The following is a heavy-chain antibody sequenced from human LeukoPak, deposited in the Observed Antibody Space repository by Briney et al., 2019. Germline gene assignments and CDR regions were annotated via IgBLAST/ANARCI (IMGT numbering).Heavy chain of an antibody. CDR3: TTRRYSSGYFDY. V-gene: IGHV3-15*01. J-gene: IGHJ4*02. Sequence: GGSLRLSCAASGFTFSNAWMSWVRQAPGKGLEWVGRIKSKTDGGTTDCAAPVKGRFTILRDDSKNTLYLQMNSLKTEDTAVYYCTTRRYSSGYFDYWGQGTLVTVSS. CDR1: GFTFSNAW. D-gene: IGHD5-18*01. CDR2: IKSKTDGGTT.